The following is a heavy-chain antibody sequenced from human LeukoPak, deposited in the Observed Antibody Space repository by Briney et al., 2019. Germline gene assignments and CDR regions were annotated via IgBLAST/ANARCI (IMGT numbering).Heavy chain of an antibody. CDR1: GGSISSSRYY. CDR2: IYYSGST. J-gene: IGHJ3*02. Sequence: PSETLSLTCTVSGGSISSSRYYWGWIRQPPGKGLEWIGSIYYSGSTYYNPSLKSRVTISVDTSKNQFSLKLSSVTAADTAVYYCGGGQHWGAFDIWGQGTMVTVSS. D-gene: IGHD7-27*01. V-gene: IGHV4-39*07. CDR3: GGGQHWGAFDI.